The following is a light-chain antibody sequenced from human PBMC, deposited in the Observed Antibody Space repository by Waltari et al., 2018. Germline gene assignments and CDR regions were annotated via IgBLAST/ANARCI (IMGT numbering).Light chain of an antibody. CDR1: QSVSSY. CDR2: DAY. CDR3: QQRSNWPPIT. V-gene: IGKV3-11*01. Sequence: EIVLTQSPATLSLPPGERATISCRASQSVSSYLAGYQQKPGQAPRLLIYDAYNRATGIPARFSGSGSGTDFTLTISSLEPEDFAVYYCQQRSNWPPITFGQGTRLEIK. J-gene: IGKJ5*01.